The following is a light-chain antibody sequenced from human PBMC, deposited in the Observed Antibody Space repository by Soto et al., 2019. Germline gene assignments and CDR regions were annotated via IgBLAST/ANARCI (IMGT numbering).Light chain of an antibody. Sequence: QMTQSPSSLSASVGARVTITCRASQNIRTYLNWYQQKPGKAPSLLIYGASTLQSGVPSRFSGSGSATDFTLTITSLPPEDFATYYCQQSYTTPRTFGQGNKVEIK. J-gene: IGKJ1*01. CDR3: QQSYTTPRT. V-gene: IGKV1-39*01. CDR1: QNIRTY. CDR2: GAS.